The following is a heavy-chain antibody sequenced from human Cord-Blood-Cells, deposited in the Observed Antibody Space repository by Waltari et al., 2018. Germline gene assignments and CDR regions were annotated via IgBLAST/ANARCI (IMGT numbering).Heavy chain of an antibody. V-gene: IGHV4-34*01. D-gene: IGHD2-15*01. Sequence: QVQLQQWGAGLLKPSETLSLTCAVYGGSFSGYYWSWIRQPPGKGLEWIGEINHSGSTNYNPSLKSRVTISVDTSKNQFSLKLSSVTAADTAVYYCARDGVEGPDAFDIWGQGTMVTVSS. CDR3: ARDGVEGPDAFDI. CDR1: GGSFSGYY. J-gene: IGHJ3*02. CDR2: INHSGST.